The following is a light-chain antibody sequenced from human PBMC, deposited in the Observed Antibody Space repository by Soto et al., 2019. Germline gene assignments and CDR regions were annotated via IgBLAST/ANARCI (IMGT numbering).Light chain of an antibody. CDR1: SGHSSYA. V-gene: IGLV4-69*01. CDR2: LNSDGTH. Sequence: QSVLTQSPSASASLGASVKLTCTLSSGHSSYAIAWHQQQPEKGPRYLMKLNSDGTHSKGDGIPDRFSSSSSGAERYLTISRLQSEDEADYYCQTWGTGIYVFGGGTQLTVL. J-gene: IGLJ7*01. CDR3: QTWGTGIYV.